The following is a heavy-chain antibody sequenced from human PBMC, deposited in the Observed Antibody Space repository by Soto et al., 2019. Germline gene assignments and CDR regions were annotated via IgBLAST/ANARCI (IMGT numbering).Heavy chain of an antibody. CDR3: ARAVLGPYCSSTSCYFDY. J-gene: IGHJ4*02. V-gene: IGHV4-59*01. CDR1: GGSISSYY. Sequence: PSETLSLTCTVSGGSISSYYWSWIRQPPGKGLEWIGYIYYSGSTNYNPSLKSRVTISVDTSKNQFSLKLSSVTAADTAVYYCARAVLGPYCSSTSCYFDYWGQGTLVTVSS. CDR2: IYYSGST. D-gene: IGHD2-2*01.